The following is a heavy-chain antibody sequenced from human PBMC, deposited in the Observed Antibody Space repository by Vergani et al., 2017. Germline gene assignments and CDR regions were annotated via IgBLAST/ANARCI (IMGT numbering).Heavy chain of an antibody. CDR3: ARGFDSWNAFDI. D-gene: IGHD3-3*01. V-gene: IGHV4-61*10. CDR1: GDFVSNDIYY. Sequence: QVQLQESGPGLVKPSETLSLSCTVSGDFVSNDIYYWSWIRQPAGKGLEWIGYIYYSGSTNYNPSLKRRVTISVDTSKNQFSLKLRSVTAADTAVYYCARGFDSWNAFDIWGQGTMLTVSS. CDR2: IYYSGST. J-gene: IGHJ3*02.